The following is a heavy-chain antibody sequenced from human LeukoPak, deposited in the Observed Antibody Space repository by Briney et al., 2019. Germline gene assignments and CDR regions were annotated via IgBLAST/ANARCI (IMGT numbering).Heavy chain of an antibody. J-gene: IGHJ3*02. V-gene: IGHV4-30-2*01. CDR1: GDSISRGAYY. Sequence: SQTLSLTCTVSGDSISRGAYYWSWIRQPPGKGLEWIGYIYHSGSTYYNPSLKSRVTISVDRSKNQFSLKLSSVTAADTAVYYCAREIVVSNAFDIWGQGTMVTVSS. CDR3: AREIVVSNAFDI. D-gene: IGHD2-15*01. CDR2: IYHSGST.